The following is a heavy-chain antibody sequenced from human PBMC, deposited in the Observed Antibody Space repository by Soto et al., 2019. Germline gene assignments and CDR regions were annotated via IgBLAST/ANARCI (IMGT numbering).Heavy chain of an antibody. CDR2: INKDGSQK. Sequence: GGSLRLSCAASGFTLSNYWMTWVRQAPGKGLEWVANINKDGSQKNYVDSVKGRFTISRDNSKNTLYLQMNSLRAEDTAVYYCASVVVTAIWDAFDIWGQGTMVTVSS. V-gene: IGHV3-7*01. CDR3: ASVVVTAIWDAFDI. CDR1: GFTLSNYW. J-gene: IGHJ3*02. D-gene: IGHD2-21*02.